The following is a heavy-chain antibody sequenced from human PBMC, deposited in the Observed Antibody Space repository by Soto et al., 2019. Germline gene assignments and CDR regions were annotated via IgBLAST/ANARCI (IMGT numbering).Heavy chain of an antibody. J-gene: IGHJ5*02. V-gene: IGHV5-51*01. CDR3: ARRSYYYDSMGRDDWFDP. D-gene: IGHD3-22*01. CDR2: IYPGDSDT. Sequence: AGESLKISCKGSGYSFTSYWIGWVRQMPGKGLEWMGIIYPGDSDTRYSPSFQGQVTISADKSISTAYLQWSSLKASDTAMYYCARRSYYYDSMGRDDWFDPWGQGTLVTVSS. CDR1: GYSFTSYW.